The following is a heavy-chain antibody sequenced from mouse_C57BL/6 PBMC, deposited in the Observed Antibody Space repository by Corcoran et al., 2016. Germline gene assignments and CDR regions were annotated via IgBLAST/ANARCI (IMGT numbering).Heavy chain of an antibody. CDR2: IYPGSGNT. Sequence: QVQLQQSGPELVKPGASVKISCKASGYSFTSYYIHWVKQRPGQGLEWIGWIYPGSGNTKYNEKFKGKATLTADTSSSTVYMQLSSLTSEDSAVYYCAMLTGTFAYWGQGTLVTVSA. CDR3: AMLTGTFAY. J-gene: IGHJ3*01. V-gene: IGHV1-66*01. CDR1: GYSFTSYY. D-gene: IGHD4-1*01.